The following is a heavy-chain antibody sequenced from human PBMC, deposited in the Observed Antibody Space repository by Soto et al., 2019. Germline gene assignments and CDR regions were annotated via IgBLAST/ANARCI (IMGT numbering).Heavy chain of an antibody. Sequence: EVQLVESGGGLVKPGGSLRLSCAASGFTFSSYSMNWVRQAPGKGLEWVSSISSSSSYIYYADSVKGRFTISRDNAKNSLYLQMNSLRAEDTAVYYCARDLEGYSSGYNFFRFDPWGQGTLVTVSS. V-gene: IGHV3-21*01. D-gene: IGHD6-19*01. CDR3: ARDLEGYSSGYNFFRFDP. CDR2: ISSSSSYI. CDR1: GFTFSSYS. J-gene: IGHJ5*02.